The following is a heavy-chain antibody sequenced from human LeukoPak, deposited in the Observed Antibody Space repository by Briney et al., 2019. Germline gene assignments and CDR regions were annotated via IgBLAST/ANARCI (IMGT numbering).Heavy chain of an antibody. CDR3: ARDLIAAAGSYFVY. CDR2: ISAYNGNT. D-gene: IGHD6-13*01. CDR1: GYTFTSYG. J-gene: IGHJ4*02. V-gene: IGHV1-18*04. Sequence: ASVKVSCKASGYTFTSYGISWVRQAPGQGLEWMGWISAYNGNTNYAQKLQGRVTMTTDTSTSTAHMELRSLRSDDTAVYYCARDLIAAAGSYFVYWGQGTLVTVSS.